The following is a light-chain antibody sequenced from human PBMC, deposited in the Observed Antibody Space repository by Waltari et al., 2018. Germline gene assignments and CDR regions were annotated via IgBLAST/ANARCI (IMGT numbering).Light chain of an antibody. CDR2: GAS. V-gene: IGKV3-15*01. CDR1: QSVTSN. CDR3: QQYHNWPPWT. J-gene: IGKJ1*01. Sequence: EIVMTQSPATLPVSPGERATLSCRTSQSVTSNLAWDQQKPGQAPRLLIYGASTRAPGIPARFSGSGSGTEFTLSINSLQSEDFAIYYCQQYHNWPPWTFGQGTKVEIK.